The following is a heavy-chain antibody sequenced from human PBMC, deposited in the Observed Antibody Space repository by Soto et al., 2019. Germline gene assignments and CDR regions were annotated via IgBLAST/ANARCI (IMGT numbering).Heavy chain of an antibody. J-gene: IGHJ5*02. CDR3: AREFYWQLARPLWFDP. CDR1: GGSFSGYY. CDR2: INHSGST. D-gene: IGHD6-6*01. V-gene: IGHV4-34*01. Sequence: QVQLQQWGAGLLKPSETLSLTCAVYGGSFSGYYWSWIRQPPGKGLEWIGEINHSGSTNYNPSLKSRVTISVDTSKNQFSLKLSSVTAADTAVYYCAREFYWQLARPLWFDPWGQGTLVTVSS.